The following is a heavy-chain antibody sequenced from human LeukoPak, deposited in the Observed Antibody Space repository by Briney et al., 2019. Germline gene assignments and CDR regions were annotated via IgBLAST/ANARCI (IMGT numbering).Heavy chain of an antibody. D-gene: IGHD6-19*01. CDR2: INKDGSAK. CDR1: GFTLSSYW. CDR3: ARNDFGSGWLGDY. J-gene: IGHJ4*02. V-gene: IGHV3-7*03. Sequence: GGSLRLSCAATGFTLSSYWMSRVRQAPGKGLEWVANINKDGSAKYYVDSVKGRFTISRDNAKNSLYLQMNSLRAEDTALYYCARNDFGSGWLGDYWGQGTLVTVFS.